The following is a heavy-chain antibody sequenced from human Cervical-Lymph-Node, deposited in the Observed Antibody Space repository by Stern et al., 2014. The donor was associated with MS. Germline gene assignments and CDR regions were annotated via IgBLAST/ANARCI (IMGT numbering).Heavy chain of an antibody. V-gene: IGHV1-69*09. Sequence: VQLVQSGAEGKKPGSSVKVSCRASGGTLGSYVISWVRQAPGQGLEWMGRIIPPLGRAKYAQKFQGRVTITADTVTTTVYMELSSLRSEDTAVYYCASLGVTTLSWGKGALVTVSS. CDR3: ASLGVTTLS. CDR1: GGTLGSYV. D-gene: IGHD2-21*02. CDR2: IIPPLGRA. J-gene: IGHJ4*02.